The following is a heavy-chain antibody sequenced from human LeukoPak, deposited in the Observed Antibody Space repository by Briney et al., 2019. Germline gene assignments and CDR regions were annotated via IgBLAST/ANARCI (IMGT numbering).Heavy chain of an antibody. V-gene: IGHV1-69*13. Sequence: ASVKVSCTASGGTFSSYAISWVRQAPGQGLEWMGGIIPIFGTANYAQKFQGRVTITADESTSTAYMELSSLRSEDTAVYYCARRYGDLPFDYWGQGTLVTVSS. CDR2: IIPIFGTA. CDR1: GGTFSSYA. D-gene: IGHD4-17*01. J-gene: IGHJ4*02. CDR3: ARRYGDLPFDY.